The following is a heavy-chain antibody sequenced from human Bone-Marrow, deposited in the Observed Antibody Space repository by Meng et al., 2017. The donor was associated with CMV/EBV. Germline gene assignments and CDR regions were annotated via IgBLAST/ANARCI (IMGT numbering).Heavy chain of an antibody. CDR2: IKQDGSEK. J-gene: IGHJ6*04. CDR3: ARAGGTYETLYGMDV. D-gene: IGHD3-16*01. Sequence: GGSLRLSCAASGFTFSSYWMSWVRQAPGKGLEWVANIKQDGSEKYYVDSVKGRFTVSRDNAKNSLYFQMNSLRDEDTAVYYCARAGGTYETLYGMDVWGEGTTVTVSS. V-gene: IGHV3-7*01. CDR1: GFTFSSYW.